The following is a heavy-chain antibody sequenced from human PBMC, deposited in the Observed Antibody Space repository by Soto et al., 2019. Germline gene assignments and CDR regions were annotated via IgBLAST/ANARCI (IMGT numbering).Heavy chain of an antibody. J-gene: IGHJ3*02. CDR1: GFMFSSYS. CDR2: IDTSGRAT. D-gene: IGHD1-20*01. V-gene: IGHV3-48*01. Sequence: EEQLVGSGGGLVQPGGSLRLSCAASGFMFSSYSTSWVRQAPGKGLEWIAYIDTSGRATEYADSVKGRFAVSRDNANNLLYLHVYTLSAEDSAVYYCARYKLTGHVWEPFNIWGQGTMVTVSS. CDR3: ARYKLTGHVWEPFNI.